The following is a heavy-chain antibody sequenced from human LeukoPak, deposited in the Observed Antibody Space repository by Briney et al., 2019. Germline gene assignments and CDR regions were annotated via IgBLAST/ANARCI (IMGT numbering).Heavy chain of an antibody. Sequence: GGSLRLSCGASGFTFSTYSMNWVRQAPGEGLEWVAYITSDSKSIYYADSLNGRFTISRDNAKNSLYLQMNSLGDEDTAVYYCAREIRGYYLDYWGQGIPVTVSS. J-gene: IGHJ4*02. V-gene: IGHV3-48*02. CDR2: ITSDSKSI. CDR1: GFTFSTYS. CDR3: AREIRGYYLDY. D-gene: IGHD6-25*01.